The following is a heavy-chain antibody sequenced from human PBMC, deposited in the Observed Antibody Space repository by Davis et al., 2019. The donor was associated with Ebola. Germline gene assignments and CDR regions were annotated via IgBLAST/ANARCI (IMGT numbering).Heavy chain of an antibody. CDR2: INPSGGST. CDR3: ARAGQLRNFDY. D-gene: IGHD1-1*01. V-gene: IGHV1-46*01. CDR1: GYTFTSYY. J-gene: IGHJ4*02. Sequence: ASVKVSCKASGYTFTSYYMHWVRQAPGQGLEWMGIINPSGGSTSYAQKFQGWVTMTRDTSISTAYMELSRLRSDDTAVYYCARAGQLRNFDYWGQGTLVTVSS.